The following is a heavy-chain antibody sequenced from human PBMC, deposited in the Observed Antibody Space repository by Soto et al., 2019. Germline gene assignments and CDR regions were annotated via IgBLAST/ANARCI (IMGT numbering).Heavy chain of an antibody. D-gene: IGHD4-4*01. V-gene: IGHV1-18*01. CDR1: GYTFTTYG. J-gene: IGHJ6*03. CDR2: ISGYNGNT. CDR3: ARDVGNFYYYYMDV. Sequence: ASVKVSCKASGYTFTTYGVSWVRQAPGQGLEWMGWISGYNGNTNYAQKLQGRVTMTTDTSTNTAYMELSSLRSDDTAVYYCARDVGNFYYYYMDVWGKGTTVTVSS.